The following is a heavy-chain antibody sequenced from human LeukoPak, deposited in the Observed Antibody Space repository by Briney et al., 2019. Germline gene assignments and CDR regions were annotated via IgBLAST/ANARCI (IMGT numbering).Heavy chain of an antibody. V-gene: IGHV4-34*01. Sequence: PSETLSLTCAVYGGSFSGYYWSWIRQPPGKGLEWIGEINHSGSTNYNPSLKSRVTISVDTSKNQFSLKLSSVTAADTAVYYCARHRFKGSSSWYEGFDYWGQGTLVTVSS. D-gene: IGHD6-13*01. CDR3: ARHRFKGSSSWYEGFDY. J-gene: IGHJ4*02. CDR1: GGSFSGYY. CDR2: INHSGST.